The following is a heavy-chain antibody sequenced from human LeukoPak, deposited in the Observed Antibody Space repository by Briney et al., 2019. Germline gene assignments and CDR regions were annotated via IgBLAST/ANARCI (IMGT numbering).Heavy chain of an antibody. CDR3: ARGYSSGWYTSSYYYYMDV. J-gene: IGHJ6*03. CDR1: GYTFTGYY. D-gene: IGHD6-19*01. Sequence: GASVKVSCKASGYTFTGYYMHWVRQAPGQGLEWMGWINPNSGGTNYAQKFQGRVTMTRDTSISTAYMELSRLRSDDTAVYYCARGYSSGWYTSSYYYYMDVWGKGTTVTVSS. CDR2: INPNSGGT. V-gene: IGHV1-2*02.